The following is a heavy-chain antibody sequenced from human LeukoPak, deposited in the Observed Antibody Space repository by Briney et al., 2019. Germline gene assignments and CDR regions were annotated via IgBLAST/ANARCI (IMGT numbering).Heavy chain of an antibody. Sequence: PGGSLRLSCAASGFTFSSYAMSWVRQAPGKGLEWVSAISGSGGSTYHADSVKGRFTISRDNSKNTLYLQMNSLRAEDTAVYYCAKDPLGLYCSSTSCYFDYWGQGTLVTVSS. CDR2: ISGSGGST. CDR3: AKDPLGLYCSSTSCYFDY. D-gene: IGHD2-2*01. V-gene: IGHV3-23*01. J-gene: IGHJ4*02. CDR1: GFTFSSYA.